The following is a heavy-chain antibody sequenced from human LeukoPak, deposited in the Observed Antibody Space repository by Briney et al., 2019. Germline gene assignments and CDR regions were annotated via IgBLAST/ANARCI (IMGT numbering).Heavy chain of an antibody. CDR1: GGTFSSYA. V-gene: IGHV1-69*06. CDR3: ASGLYSSGWPPGY. Sequence: ASVKVSCKASGGTFSSYAISWVRQAPGQGLEWMGGIIPIFGTANYAQKFQGRVTITADKSTSTAYMELSSLRSEDTAVYYCASGLYSSGWPPGYWGQGTLVTVSS. J-gene: IGHJ4*02. CDR2: IIPIFGTA. D-gene: IGHD6-19*01.